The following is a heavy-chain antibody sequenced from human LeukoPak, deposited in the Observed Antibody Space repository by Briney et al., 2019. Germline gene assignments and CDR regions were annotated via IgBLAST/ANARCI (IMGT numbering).Heavy chain of an antibody. D-gene: IGHD6-19*01. CDR1: GFTFSGSA. CDR3: TRPVAGYSSGWCNWFDP. CDR2: IRSKANSYAT. V-gene: IGHV3-73*01. J-gene: IGHJ5*02. Sequence: TGGSLRLSCAASGFTFSGSAMHWVRQASGKGLEWVGRIRSKANSYATAYAASVKGRFTISRDDSKNTAYLQMNSLKTEDTAVYYCTRPVAGYSSGWCNWFDPWGQGTLVTVSS.